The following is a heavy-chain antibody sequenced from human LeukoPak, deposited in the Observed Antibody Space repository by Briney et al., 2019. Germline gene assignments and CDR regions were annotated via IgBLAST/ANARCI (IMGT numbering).Heavy chain of an antibody. CDR1: RFTFSTRW. CDR2: IKEDGSEE. Sequence: GGSLRLSCAASRFTFSTRWMNWVRQAPGKGLEWVAIIKEDGSEELYVDSVKGRFTISRDNAKNSMYLQMNSLRAEDTAVYYCARGGRFWGQGTLVTVSS. CDR3: ARGGRF. D-gene: IGHD3-10*01. J-gene: IGHJ4*02. V-gene: IGHV3-7*03.